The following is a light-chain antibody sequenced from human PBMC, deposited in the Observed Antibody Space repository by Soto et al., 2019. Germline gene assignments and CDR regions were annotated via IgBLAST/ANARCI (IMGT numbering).Light chain of an antibody. CDR1: SGNIASNY. CDR3: QSYDATNQV. CDR2: EDN. V-gene: IGLV6-57*01. Sequence: NFMLTQPHSVSESPGKTVIISCTRSSGNIASNYVQWYQQRPGRSPTTVIYEDNQRPSGVPDRFSGSIDSSSNSASLTISGLETEDEADYFCQSYDATNQVFGGGTKLTVL. J-gene: IGLJ3*02.